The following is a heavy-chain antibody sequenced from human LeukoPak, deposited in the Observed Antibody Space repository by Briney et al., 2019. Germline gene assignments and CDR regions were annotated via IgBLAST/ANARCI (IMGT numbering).Heavy chain of an antibody. CDR1: GFTLSSYW. J-gene: IGHJ4*02. Sequence: GGCPRLSCAAPGFTLSSYWMDWVRQAPGKVLVWVSRFHSYGSSTTYADSVEGQFTITRDNAKNTPYMQMNSLRAEDTAVYYCARGGYWSSTSCYYFDYWGQGTLVTVSS. CDR3: ARGGYWSSTSCYYFDY. V-gene: IGHV3-74*01. CDR2: FHSYGSST. D-gene: IGHD2-2*01.